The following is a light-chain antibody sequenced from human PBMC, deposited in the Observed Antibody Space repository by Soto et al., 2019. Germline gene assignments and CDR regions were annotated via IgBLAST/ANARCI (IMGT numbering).Light chain of an antibody. Sequence: QSALTQPASVSGSPGQSITISCTGTSSDVGGYNYVSWYQQHPGKAPKLMIYDVSNRPSGVSNRFSGSKSGNTASLTISGLQAAAEAHYYCSSYTGSSSLWVFGGGTKVTVL. CDR3: SSYTGSSSLWV. V-gene: IGLV2-14*01. J-gene: IGLJ3*02. CDR1: SSDVGGYNY. CDR2: DVS.